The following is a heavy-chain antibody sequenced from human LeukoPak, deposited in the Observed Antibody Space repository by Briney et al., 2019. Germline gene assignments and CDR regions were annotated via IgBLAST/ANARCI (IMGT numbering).Heavy chain of an antibody. J-gene: IGHJ5*02. CDR3: ARDYLWFGELSPGWFDP. V-gene: IGHV3-7*01. CDR1: GFTFSSYW. CDR2: IKQDGSEK. Sequence: GGSLRLSCAASGFTFSSYWMSWVRQAPGKGLGWVANIKQDGSEKYYVDSVKGRFTISRDNAKNSLYLQMNSLRAEDTAVYYCARDYLWFGELSPGWFDPWGQGTLVTVSS. D-gene: IGHD3-10*01.